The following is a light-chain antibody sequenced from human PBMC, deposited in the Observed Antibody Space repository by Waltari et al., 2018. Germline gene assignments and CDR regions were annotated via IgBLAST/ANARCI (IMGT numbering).Light chain of an antibody. CDR2: KAS. CDR1: QSISSW. CDR3: QHYNTYSRSIT. Sequence: RASQSISSWLAWYQQKPGKAPKRLIYKASTLESGVPSRFSGSGSGTEFTLTISSLQPDDFATYYCQHYNTYSRSITFGQGTRLEIQ. J-gene: IGKJ5*01. V-gene: IGKV1-5*03.